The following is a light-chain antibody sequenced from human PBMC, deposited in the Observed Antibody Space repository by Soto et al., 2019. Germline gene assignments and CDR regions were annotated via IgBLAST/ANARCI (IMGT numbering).Light chain of an antibody. V-gene: IGLV2-14*01. CDR1: RSDVGSYIY. CDR3: SSYTSSSTLV. CDR2: QAS. Sequence: QSALTQPASVSGSPGQSITISCTGSRSDVGSYIYVSWYQQHPGKAPRLMIYQASKRPSGVSHRFSGSKSGNTASLTISGLQAEDEADYYCSSYTSSSTLVFGTGTKVTVL. J-gene: IGLJ1*01.